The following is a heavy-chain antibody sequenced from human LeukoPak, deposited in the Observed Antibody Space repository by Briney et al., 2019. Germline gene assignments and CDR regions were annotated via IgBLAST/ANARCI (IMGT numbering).Heavy chain of an antibody. D-gene: IGHD3-9*01. CDR1: GGSISSGSYY. CDR3: AREGGFYDILTGPPPFGY. Sequence: SEALSLTCTVSGGSISSGSYYWSWIRQPAGKGLEWIGRMHSSGSTNYSPSLKSRVTILVDTSKNQFSLKLTSVTAADTAVYYCAREGGFYDILTGPPPFGYWGQGTLVTVSS. J-gene: IGHJ4*02. CDR2: MHSSGST. V-gene: IGHV4-61*02.